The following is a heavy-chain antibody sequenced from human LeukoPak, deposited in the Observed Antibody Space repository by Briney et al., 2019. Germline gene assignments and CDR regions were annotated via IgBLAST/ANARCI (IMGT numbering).Heavy chain of an antibody. D-gene: IGHD6-13*01. J-gene: IGHJ4*02. CDR2: IYSGGGT. Sequence: GGSLRLSCAASGFTVSSNCMSWVRQAPGKGLEWVSVIYSGGGTYYADSVKGRFTISRDNSKNTLYLQMNSLRAEDTAVYYCARAHSSGWYISDYFDSWGQGTLVTVSS. CDR3: ARAHSSGWYISDYFDS. V-gene: IGHV3-53*01. CDR1: GFTVSSNC.